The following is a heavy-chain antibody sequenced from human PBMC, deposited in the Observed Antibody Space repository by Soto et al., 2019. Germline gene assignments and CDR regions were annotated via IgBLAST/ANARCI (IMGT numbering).Heavy chain of an antibody. CDR2: VSGSGSRT. J-gene: IGHJ4*02. D-gene: IGHD3-3*01. CDR3: AKDPAAHYDFWSGYYSSFDS. Sequence: GWPLRLSCSSSEFAFGNSAMSLILNSPDKGLGWFAGVSGSGSRTYYAESVKGRFTISRDNSKNTLFLQMNSLRAEDTAVYYCAKDPAAHYDFWSGYYSSFDSWGQGTLVTVSS. V-gene: IGHV3-23*01. CDR1: EFAFGNSA.